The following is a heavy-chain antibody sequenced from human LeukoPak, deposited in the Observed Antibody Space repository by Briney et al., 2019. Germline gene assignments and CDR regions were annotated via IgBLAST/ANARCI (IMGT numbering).Heavy chain of an antibody. D-gene: IGHD6-19*01. Sequence: SETLSLTCAVSGYSISSGYYWGWVRQPPGKGLEWIGSIYHSGSTYYNPSLNSRVTISVDTSKNPFSLKLSSVTAADTAVYYCARALRLSGWYPWLDPWGQGTLVTVSS. CDR2: IYHSGST. CDR3: ARALRLSGWYPWLDP. J-gene: IGHJ5*02. V-gene: IGHV4-38-2*01. CDR1: GYSISSGYY.